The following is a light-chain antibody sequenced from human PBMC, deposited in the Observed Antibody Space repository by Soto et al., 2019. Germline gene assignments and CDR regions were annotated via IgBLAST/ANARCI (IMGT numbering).Light chain of an antibody. Sequence: QSALTQPPSASGSPGRSVTISCTGTSSDVGGYDYVSWFQQHPGKAPKLIIYEVTKRPSGVPDRFSASKSGNTASLTVSGLQAEHEADYYCSSFVAGNNYWVFGGGTKLTVL. J-gene: IGLJ3*02. CDR3: SSFVAGNNYWV. V-gene: IGLV2-8*01. CDR2: EVT. CDR1: SSDVGGYDY.